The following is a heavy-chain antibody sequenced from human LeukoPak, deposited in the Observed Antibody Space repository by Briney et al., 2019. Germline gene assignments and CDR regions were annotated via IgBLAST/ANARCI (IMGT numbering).Heavy chain of an antibody. Sequence: ASVKVSCKASGYTFTSYGISWVRQAPGQGLEWMGWISAYNGNTNYAQKLQGRVTTTTDTSTSTAYMELRSLRSDDTAVYYCARDSGGIAAAGPSYYYYYYMDVWGKGTTVTVSS. V-gene: IGHV1-18*01. J-gene: IGHJ6*03. CDR1: GYTFTSYG. D-gene: IGHD6-13*01. CDR2: ISAYNGNT. CDR3: ARDSGGIAAAGPSYYYYYYMDV.